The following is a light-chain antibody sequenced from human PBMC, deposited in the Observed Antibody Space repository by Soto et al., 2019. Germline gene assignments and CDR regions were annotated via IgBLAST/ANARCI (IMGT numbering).Light chain of an antibody. J-gene: IGLJ1*01. CDR1: SSDVGGYNY. Sequence: QSVLTQPASVSGSPGQSITISCTGTSSDVGGYNYVSWYQHHPGKAPKLMIYDVSNRPSGVSNRFSGSKSGNTASLIISGLQAEDEADYYCRSYTSSSTISTDVFGTGTKVTVL. CDR2: DVS. CDR3: RSYTSSSTISTDV. V-gene: IGLV2-14*03.